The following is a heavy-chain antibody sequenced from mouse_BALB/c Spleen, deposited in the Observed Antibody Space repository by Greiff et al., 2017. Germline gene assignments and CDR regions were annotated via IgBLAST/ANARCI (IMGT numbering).Heavy chain of an antibody. CDR1: GFTFSDYY. V-gene: IGHV5-4*02. D-gene: IGHD4-1*01. J-gene: IGHJ1*01. CDR3: ARDGTGTTERYFDV. CDR2: ISDGGSYT. Sequence: EVQLVESGGGLVKPGGSLKLSCAASGFTFSDYYMYWVRQTPEKRLEWVATISDGGSYTYYPDSVKGRFTISRDNAKNNLYLQMSSLKSEDTAMYYCARDGTGTTERYFDVWGAGTTVTVSS.